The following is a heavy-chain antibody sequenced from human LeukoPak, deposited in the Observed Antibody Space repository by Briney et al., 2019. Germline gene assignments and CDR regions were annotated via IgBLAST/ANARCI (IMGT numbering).Heavy chain of an antibody. CDR3: ARSLVWRHWFDP. Sequence: GASVKVSCKASGYTFTGYYIHWVRQAPGQGLEWMGWINPNSGGINYAQKFQGRVTMTRDTSISTAYMELSRLRSDDTAVYYCARSLVWRHWFDPWGQGTLVTVSS. CDR1: GYTFTGYY. CDR2: INPNSGGI. V-gene: IGHV1-2*02. D-gene: IGHD6-13*01. J-gene: IGHJ5*02.